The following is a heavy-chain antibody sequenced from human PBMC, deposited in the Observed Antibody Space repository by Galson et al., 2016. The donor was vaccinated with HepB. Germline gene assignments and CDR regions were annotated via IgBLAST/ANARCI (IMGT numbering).Heavy chain of an antibody. J-gene: IGHJ4*02. CDR3: ARDSGLAVSGPFDY. CDR1: GGSISSGGYY. Sequence: TLYLTCTVSGGSISSGGYYWSWIRQRPGQGLEWIGYIYYVGRTYYNTSLKSRITINPDTSKNRFSLQLNSVTPEDTAVYYCARDSGLAVSGPFDYWGQGTVVTVSS. CDR2: IYYVGRT. V-gene: IGHV4-31*03. D-gene: IGHD6-19*01.